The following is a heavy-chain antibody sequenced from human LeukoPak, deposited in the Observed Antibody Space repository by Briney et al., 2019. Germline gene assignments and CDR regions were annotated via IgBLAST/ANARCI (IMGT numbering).Heavy chain of an antibody. CDR2: IYHSGST. V-gene: IGHV4-4*02. CDR3: ARLRKDGPSPSYYYGMDV. D-gene: IGHD4-17*01. CDR1: GGSISSSNW. Sequence: SETLSLTCAVSGGSISSSNWWSWVRQPPGKGLEWIGEIYHSGSTNYNPSLKSRVTISVDKSKNQFSLKLSSVTAADTAVYYCARLRKDGPSPSYYYGMDVWGKGTTVTVSS. J-gene: IGHJ6*04.